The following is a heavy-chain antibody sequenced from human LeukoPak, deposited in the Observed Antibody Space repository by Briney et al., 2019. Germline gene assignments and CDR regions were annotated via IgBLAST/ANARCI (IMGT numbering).Heavy chain of an antibody. D-gene: IGHD3-16*01. CDR2: INHNGNVN. J-gene: IGHJ6*02. Sequence: GRSLRLSCAASGFTFSSYGMHWARQAPGKGLEWVASINHNGNVNYYVDSVKGRFTISRDNAKNSLYLQMSNLRAEDTAVYFCARGGGLDVWGQGATVTVSS. CDR1: GFTFSSYG. CDR3: ARGGGLDV. V-gene: IGHV3-7*03.